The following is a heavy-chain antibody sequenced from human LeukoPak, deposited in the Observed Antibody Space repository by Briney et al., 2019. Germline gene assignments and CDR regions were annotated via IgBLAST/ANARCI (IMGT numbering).Heavy chain of an antibody. CDR1: GGSISSGDYY. D-gene: IGHD3-3*01. CDR3: ARAATNLYDFWSGYHPVLLDPGYYFDY. V-gene: IGHV4-30-4*08. J-gene: IGHJ4*02. Sequence: SQTLSLTCTVSGGSISSGDYYWSWIRQPPGKGLEWIGYIYYSGSTYYNPSLKSRVTISVDTSKNQFSLKLSSVTAADTAVYYCARAATNLYDFWSGYHPVLLDPGYYFDYWGQGTLVTVSS. CDR2: IYYSGST.